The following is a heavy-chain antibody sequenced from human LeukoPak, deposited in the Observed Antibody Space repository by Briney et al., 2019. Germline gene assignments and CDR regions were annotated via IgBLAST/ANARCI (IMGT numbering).Heavy chain of an antibody. CDR1: GYTFTSYG. CDR3: ARARRSSGWRPLYYYYYMDV. D-gene: IGHD6-19*01. Sequence: ASVKVSCKASGYTFTSYGISWVRQAPGQGLEWMEWISAYNGNTNYAQKLQGRVTMTTDTSTSTAYMELRSLRSDDTAVYYCARARRSSGWRPLYYYYYMDVWGKGTTVTVSS. V-gene: IGHV1-18*01. CDR2: ISAYNGNT. J-gene: IGHJ6*03.